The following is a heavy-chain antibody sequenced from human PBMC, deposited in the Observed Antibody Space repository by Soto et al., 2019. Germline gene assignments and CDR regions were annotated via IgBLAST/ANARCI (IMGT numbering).Heavy chain of an antibody. D-gene: IGHD1-1*01. V-gene: IGHV3-11*06. CDR2: SSNSGSFT. J-gene: IGHJ4*02. CDR3: VKSGDNYNLLDY. Sequence: PGGSLRLSCAASGFTLSHHYMSWIRQAPGKGLEWIGYSSNSGSFTRYADSVKGRFSISRDNAKSSLYLQISSLRGDDTATYYCVKSGDNYNLLDYWGQGTPVTVSS. CDR1: GFTLSHHY.